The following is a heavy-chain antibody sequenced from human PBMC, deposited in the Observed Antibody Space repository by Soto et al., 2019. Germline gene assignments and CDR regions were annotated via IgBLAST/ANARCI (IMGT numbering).Heavy chain of an antibody. CDR1: GFKFSTYG. V-gene: IGHV3-30*18. Sequence: QVQLVESGGGVVQPGRSLRLSCGASGFKFSTYGMHWVRQAPGKGLEWVAVISYDGNNKDYADSVKGRFTISRDNSKNTSYLQMNSLRAEDTAVYYCAKGLMGYVFGVHDYYFGMDVWGQGTTVAVSS. CDR2: ISYDGNNK. D-gene: IGHD2-8*01. J-gene: IGHJ6*02. CDR3: AKGLMGYVFGVHDYYFGMDV.